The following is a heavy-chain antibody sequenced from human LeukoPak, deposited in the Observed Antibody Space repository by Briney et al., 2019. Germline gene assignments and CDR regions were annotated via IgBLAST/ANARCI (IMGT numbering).Heavy chain of an antibody. D-gene: IGHD3-22*01. J-gene: IGHJ4*02. CDR1: GFTFSSYA. V-gene: IGHV3-30*14. CDR3: AREHYYDTRGLFDY. Sequence: GRSLRLSCAASGFTFSSYAMHWVRQAPGKGLEWVAVISYDGSNKYYADSVKGRFTISRDNSKNTLYLQMNSLRAEDTAVYYCAREHYYDTRGLFDYWGQGTLVTVSS. CDR2: ISYDGSNK.